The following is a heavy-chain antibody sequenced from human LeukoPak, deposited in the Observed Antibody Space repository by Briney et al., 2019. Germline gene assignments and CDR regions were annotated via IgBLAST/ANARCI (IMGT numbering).Heavy chain of an antibody. D-gene: IGHD3-10*01. CDR2: ISGRGGST. J-gene: IGHJ4*02. CDR3: AKDPILLWFGESQFDY. CDR1: GFTFSQYA. Sequence: PGGFLRLSFAASGFTFSQYAMSWVRQAPGKGLGWGSAISGRGGSTYYADSVKGRFTISRDNSKKTLFLQMNSLRAEDTAVYYCAKDPILLWFGESQFDYWGQGTLVTVSS. V-gene: IGHV3-23*01.